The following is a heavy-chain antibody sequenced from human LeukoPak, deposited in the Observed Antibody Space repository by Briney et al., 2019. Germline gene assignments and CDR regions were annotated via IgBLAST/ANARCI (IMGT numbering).Heavy chain of an antibody. Sequence: GGSLRLSCAASGFTFSTSWMTWVRQAPGKGLEWVANIKQDGSDKYYMDSVKGRFTISRDNAKNSLYLQMSNLRAEDTAVYFCARGGGLDVWGQGATVTVSS. CDR2: IKQDGSDK. CDR1: GFTFSTSW. J-gene: IGHJ6*02. CDR3: ARGGGLDV. V-gene: IGHV3-7*03. D-gene: IGHD3-16*01.